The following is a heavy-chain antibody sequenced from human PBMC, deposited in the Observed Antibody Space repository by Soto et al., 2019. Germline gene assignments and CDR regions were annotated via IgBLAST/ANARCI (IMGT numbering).Heavy chain of an antibody. CDR1: GFSFSTYG. V-gene: IGHV3-48*04. CDR3: ARDTEGIHDLAY. D-gene: IGHD1-20*01. CDR2: INSGGKRT. J-gene: IGHJ4*02. Sequence: EVQLVESGGGLVQPGGSLRLSCAASGFSFSTYGMNWARQAPGKGLEWVTHINSGGKRTSYSDSVKGRFTISRDDAKNSLYLQMNSLRVDDTAIYYCARDTEGIHDLAYWGQGTLVTVSS.